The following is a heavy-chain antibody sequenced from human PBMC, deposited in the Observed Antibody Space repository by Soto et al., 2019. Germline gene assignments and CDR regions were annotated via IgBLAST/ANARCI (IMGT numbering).Heavy chain of an antibody. CDR3: TTLKGIDFWSATYGMDV. D-gene: IGHD3-3*01. CDR2: IKSKTDGGTT. Sequence: EVQLVESGGGLVKPGGSLRLSCAASGFTFSNACMNWVRQAPGKGLEWVGRIKSKTDGGTTDYAAPLKGIFTISRNDSKHTLYLQMNIMETEDTALYYCTTLKGIDFWSATYGMDVGSQGTTVAFSS. CDR1: GFTFSNAC. V-gene: IGHV3-15*07. J-gene: IGHJ6*02.